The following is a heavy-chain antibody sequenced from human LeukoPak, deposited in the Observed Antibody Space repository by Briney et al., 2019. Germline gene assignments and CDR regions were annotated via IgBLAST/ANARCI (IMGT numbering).Heavy chain of an antibody. CDR2: IYYSGST. CDR1: GVSISNYY. CDR3: ARDHPGYSSSWSETYNWFDP. Sequence: SETLSLTCTVSGVSISNYYWSWIRQPPGKGLEWIGYIYYSGSTNYNPSLKSRVTISVDTSKNQFSLNLSSVTAADTAVYYCARDHPGYSSSWSETYNWFDPWGQGTLVTVSS. J-gene: IGHJ5*02. V-gene: IGHV4-59*12. D-gene: IGHD6-13*01.